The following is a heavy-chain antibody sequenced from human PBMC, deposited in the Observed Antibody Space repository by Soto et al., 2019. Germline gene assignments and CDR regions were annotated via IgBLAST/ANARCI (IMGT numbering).Heavy chain of an antibody. Sequence: PGGSLRLSCSASGFTFISYSMNWVRQAPGKGLEWVSSISSSSSYIYYADSVKGRFTISRDNAKNSLYLQMNSLRAEDTAVYYCARDMVPNWFDPWGQGTLVTVSS. V-gene: IGHV3-21*01. D-gene: IGHD3-10*01. J-gene: IGHJ5*02. CDR3: ARDMVPNWFDP. CDR1: GFTFISYS. CDR2: ISSSSSYI.